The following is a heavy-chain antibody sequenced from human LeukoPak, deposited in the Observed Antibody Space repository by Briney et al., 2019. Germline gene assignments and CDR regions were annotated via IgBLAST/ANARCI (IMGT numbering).Heavy chain of an antibody. CDR3: VAGVALDY. Sequence: PGGSLRLSCITSGLNFSVYYMTCIRQAPGNRLGAPGNGLEWLSHISKTGTSVYYADSVRGRFTISRDNAKNSLYLHMNNLRAEDTAVYYCVAGVALDYWGQGALVTVSS. CDR1: GLNFSVYY. J-gene: IGHJ4*02. CDR2: ISKTGTSV. D-gene: IGHD3-3*01. V-gene: IGHV3-11*01.